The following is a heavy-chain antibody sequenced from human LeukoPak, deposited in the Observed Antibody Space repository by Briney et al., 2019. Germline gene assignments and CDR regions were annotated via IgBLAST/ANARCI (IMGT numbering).Heavy chain of an antibody. CDR3: AKVKGPGTANPHFDY. D-gene: IGHD1-1*01. CDR2: IKQDGSEE. J-gene: IGHJ4*02. V-gene: IGHV3-7*01. Sequence: GGSLRLSCAASGFTFSSSWMSWVRQAPGKGLEWVANIKQDGSEEYYMDSVKGRFTISRDNSKNTLYLQMNSLRAEDTAVYYCAKVKGPGTANPHFDYWGQGTLVTVSS. CDR1: GFTFSSSW.